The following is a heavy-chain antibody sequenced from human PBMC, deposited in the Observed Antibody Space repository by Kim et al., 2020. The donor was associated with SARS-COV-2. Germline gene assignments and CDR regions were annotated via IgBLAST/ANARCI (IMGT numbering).Heavy chain of an antibody. Sequence: SETLSLTCTVSGASISGTNWWSWVRQVPGKGLEWIGEIHHSGSTKYNSSLKSRVTISVDVSKNQFYLRLDSVTAADTAMYYCAIYSYSWDLFDFWGQGTLVTVSS. D-gene: IGHD4-4*01. CDR1: GASISGTNW. V-gene: IGHV4-4*02. J-gene: IGHJ4*02. CDR2: IHHSGST. CDR3: AIYSYSWDLFDF.